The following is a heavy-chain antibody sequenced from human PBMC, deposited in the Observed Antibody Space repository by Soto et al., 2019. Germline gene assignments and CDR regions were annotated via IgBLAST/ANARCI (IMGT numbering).Heavy chain of an antibody. J-gene: IGHJ4*02. CDR1: GFTFSHYG. V-gene: IGHV3-30*18. D-gene: IGHD2-21*02. Sequence: QVQLVESGGGVDLPGRSLRLSCVASGFTFSHYGMQWVRQAPGKGLEWVALVSYDGSNKYYGDSVKGRFTISRDNSKYTLYLEIDSLSAEDTAVYYCAKDRSAGCGGDCSCDSWGQGTLVTVSS. CDR2: VSYDGSNK. CDR3: AKDRSAGCGGDCSCDS.